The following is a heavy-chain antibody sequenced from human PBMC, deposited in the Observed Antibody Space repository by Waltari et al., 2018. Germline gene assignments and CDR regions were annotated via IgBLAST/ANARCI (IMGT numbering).Heavy chain of an antibody. J-gene: IGHJ3*02. Sequence: QVQLVESGGGVVQPGRSLRLSCAASGFTFSSYGMHWVRQAPGKGLEWVAVIWYDGSNKYYADSVKGQFTISRDNSKNTLYLQMNSLRAEDTAVYYCARDCSGSSWFHDAFDIWGQGTMVTVSS. CDR3: ARDCSGSSWFHDAFDI. V-gene: IGHV3-33*01. CDR1: GFTFSSYG. CDR2: IWYDGSNK. D-gene: IGHD6-13*01.